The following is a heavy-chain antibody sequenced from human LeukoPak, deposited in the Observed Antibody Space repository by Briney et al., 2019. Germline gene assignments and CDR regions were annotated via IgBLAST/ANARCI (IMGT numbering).Heavy chain of an antibody. D-gene: IGHD6-19*01. Sequence: GGSLRLSCAASGFPFSTYAMNWVRQAPGEGLEWVSGLSDSGGSTYYADSVKGRFTISRDNSKNTLYLQMSSLRAEDTAVYYCAKLRYSSGWYRADYFDYWGQGTLVTVSS. V-gene: IGHV3-23*01. CDR2: LSDSGGST. J-gene: IGHJ4*02. CDR3: AKLRYSSGWYRADYFDY. CDR1: GFPFSTYA.